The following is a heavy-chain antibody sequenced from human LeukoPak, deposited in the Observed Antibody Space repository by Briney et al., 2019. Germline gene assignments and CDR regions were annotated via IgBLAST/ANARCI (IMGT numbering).Heavy chain of an antibody. CDR3: ARDYGDYPSGY. Sequence: GGSLRLSCAGSGFTFSDYSMSWVRQAPGKGLEWVSSISSSSSYIYYADSVKGRFTISRDNAKNSLYLQMNSLRAEDTAVYYCARDYGDYPSGYWGQGTLVTVSS. D-gene: IGHD4-17*01. CDR1: GFTFSDYS. CDR2: ISSSSSYI. J-gene: IGHJ4*02. V-gene: IGHV3-21*01.